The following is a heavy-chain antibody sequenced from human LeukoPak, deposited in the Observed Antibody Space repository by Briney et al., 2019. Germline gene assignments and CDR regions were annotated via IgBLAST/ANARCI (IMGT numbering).Heavy chain of an antibody. D-gene: IGHD3-22*01. CDR1: GGSISSYY. CDR3: ARLRKTYYYDSSGYYYFDY. Sequence: PSETLSLTCTVSGGSISSYYWSWIRQPAGKGLEWIGRIYTSGSTNYNPSLKSRVPMSVDTSKNQFSLKLSSVTAADTAVYYCARLRKTYYYDSSGYYYFDYWGQGTLVTVSS. V-gene: IGHV4-4*07. CDR2: IYTSGST. J-gene: IGHJ4*02.